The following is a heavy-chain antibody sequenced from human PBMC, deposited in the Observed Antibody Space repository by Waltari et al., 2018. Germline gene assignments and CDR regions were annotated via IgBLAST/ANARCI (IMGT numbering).Heavy chain of an antibody. CDR2: ISGSDGRT. D-gene: IGHD5-12*01. V-gene: IGHV3-23*04. J-gene: IGHJ2*01. CDR1: GFTCRSYV. Sequence: EVQLVESGGGLVQPGGSLRLSCAASGFTCRSYVMSWVRQAPGRGVEWVSSISGSDGRTNYADSAKGRFTISRDNVKNTLFLQMNSLRADDAAVYYCAKDLGGFSGSHWYFDLWGRGTLVTVSS. CDR3: AKDLGGFSGSHWYFDL.